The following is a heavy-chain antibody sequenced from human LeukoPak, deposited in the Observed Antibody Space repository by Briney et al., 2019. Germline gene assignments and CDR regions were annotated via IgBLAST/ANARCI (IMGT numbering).Heavy chain of an antibody. V-gene: IGHV3-53*01. CDR1: GFTVSSNY. CDR2: IYSGGST. Sequence: GGSLRLSCAASGFTVSSNYMSWVRQAPGMGLEWVSVIYSGGSTYDADSVKGRFTIFRDNSKNTLYLQMNSLRAEDMAVYYCARAQGHYYDSSAYVYYFDYWGQGTLVTVSS. J-gene: IGHJ4*02. CDR3: ARAQGHYYDSSAYVYYFDY. D-gene: IGHD3-22*01.